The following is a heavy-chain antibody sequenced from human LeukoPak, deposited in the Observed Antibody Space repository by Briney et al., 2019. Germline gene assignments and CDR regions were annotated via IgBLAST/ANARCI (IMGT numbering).Heavy chain of an antibody. J-gene: IGHJ5*02. CDR1: GFTVSSNY. D-gene: IGHD6-13*01. CDR3: ARAAGTLGWFDP. V-gene: IGHV3-53*01. CDR2: IYSGGST. Sequence: HAGGSLRLSCAASGFTVSSNYMSWVPQAPGKGLEWVSVIYSGGSTYYADSVKGRFSISRDNSKNTLYLQMNSLRAEDTAVYYCARAAGTLGWFDPWGQGTLVTVSS.